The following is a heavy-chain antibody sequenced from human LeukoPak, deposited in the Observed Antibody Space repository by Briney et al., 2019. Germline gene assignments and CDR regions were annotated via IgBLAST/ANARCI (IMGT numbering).Heavy chain of an antibody. Sequence: PSETLSLTCTVSGDSIRNYYWSWIRQPPGKGLEWIGYIHSTGSSNYNPSLKSRVTISVDTTKNQFSLKLSSVTAADTAVYYCARHVDYYGSGSYSQWGQGTWSPSPQ. J-gene: IGHJ4*02. CDR2: IHSTGSS. CDR3: ARHVDYYGSGSYSQ. D-gene: IGHD3-10*01. CDR1: GDSIRNYY. V-gene: IGHV4-59*08.